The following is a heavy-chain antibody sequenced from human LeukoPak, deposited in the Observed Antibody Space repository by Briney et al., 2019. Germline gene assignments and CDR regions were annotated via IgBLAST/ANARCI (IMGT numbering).Heavy chain of an antibody. V-gene: IGHV5-51*01. Sequence: KPGESLKISCQGSGYSFSTYWIGWVRQMPGKGLGWMGIVNPDDSDTIYSPSFQGQVTISADESITTAYLQWSSLKASDTAMYYCARLRWPRGGRSSFDYWGQGALVTVSS. D-gene: IGHD3-10*01. CDR1: GYSFSTYW. CDR3: ARLRWPRGGRSSFDY. J-gene: IGHJ4*02. CDR2: VNPDDSDT.